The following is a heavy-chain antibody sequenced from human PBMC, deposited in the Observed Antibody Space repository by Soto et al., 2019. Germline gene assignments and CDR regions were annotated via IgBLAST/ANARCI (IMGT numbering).Heavy chain of an antibody. CDR1: GGSISSGGYY. CDR3: PRDGRGVRYYYGMDV. D-gene: IGHD3-10*01. J-gene: IGHJ6*02. Sequence: QVQLQESGPGLVKPSQSLSLTCTVSGGSISSGGYYWSWIRQHPGMGLEWIGYIYYSGSTYYNPSLKRLVTISVDTSKNHFSLKVSSVTAADTAVYYCPRDGRGVRYYYGMDVWGQGTTVTVSS. CDR2: IYYSGST. V-gene: IGHV4-31*01.